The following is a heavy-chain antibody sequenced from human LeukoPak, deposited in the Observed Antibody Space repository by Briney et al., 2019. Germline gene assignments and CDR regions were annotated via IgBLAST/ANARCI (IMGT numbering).Heavy chain of an antibody. CDR1: GYSFTSYW. J-gene: IGHJ4*02. V-gene: IGHV5-51*01. Sequence: GESLKISCKGSGYSFTSYWIGWVRQMPGKGLEWMGIIYPGDSDTRYSPSFQGQVTISADKSISTAYLQWSSLKASDTAMYYCARLWQRYGDEGGLDYWGQGTLVTVSS. D-gene: IGHD4/OR15-4a*01. CDR3: ARLWQRYGDEGGLDY. CDR2: IYPGDSDT.